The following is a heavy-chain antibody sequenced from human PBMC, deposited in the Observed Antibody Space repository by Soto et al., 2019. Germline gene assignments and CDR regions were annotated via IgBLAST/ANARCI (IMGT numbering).Heavy chain of an antibody. D-gene: IGHD2-8*01. CDR1: GFTFSSYA. J-gene: IGHJ5*02. V-gene: IGHV3-30-3*01. CDR2: ISYDGSNK. Sequence: QVQLVESGGGVVQPGRSLRLSCAASGFTFSSYAMHWVRQAPGKGLEWVAVISYDGSNKYYADSVKGRFTISRDNSKNTLYLHMNSLRAEDTAVYYCERGSGVYCWFDPRGPGTLVTVSS. CDR3: ERGSGVYCWFDP.